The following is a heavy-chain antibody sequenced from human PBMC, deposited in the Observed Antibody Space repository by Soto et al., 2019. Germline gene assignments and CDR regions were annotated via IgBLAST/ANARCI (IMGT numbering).Heavy chain of an antibody. CDR1: GFTFSSYA. Sequence: PGGSLRLSCAASGFTFSSYAMHWVRQAPGKGLEWVAVISYDGSNKYYADSVKGRFTISRDNSKNTLYLQMNSLRAEDTAVYYCARATSSGYYYARFDYWGQGTLVTVSS. D-gene: IGHD3-22*01. CDR3: ARATSSGYYYARFDY. J-gene: IGHJ4*02. V-gene: IGHV3-30-3*01. CDR2: ISYDGSNK.